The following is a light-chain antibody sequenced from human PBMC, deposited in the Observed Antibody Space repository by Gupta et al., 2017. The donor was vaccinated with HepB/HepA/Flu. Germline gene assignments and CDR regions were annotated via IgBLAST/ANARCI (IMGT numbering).Light chain of an antibody. CDR3: SSRDSSANVV. Sequence: SSELTQDPAVSVALGQTVSITCQGDSLRNYAATWYQQRPGQAPILVIYDKSRRPSGIPDRFSGSTSGNLASLTVTGARADDEANYYCSSRDSSANVVFGGGTKLTVL. V-gene: IGLV3-19*01. CDR2: DKS. CDR1: SLRNYA. J-gene: IGLJ2*01.